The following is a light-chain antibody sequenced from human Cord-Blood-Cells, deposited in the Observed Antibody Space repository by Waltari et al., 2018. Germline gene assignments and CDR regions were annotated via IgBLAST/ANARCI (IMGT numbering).Light chain of an antibody. V-gene: IGKV1-39*01. CDR2: AAS. CDR3: QQSYSTPPDT. J-gene: IGKJ2*01. CDR1: QSISSY. Sequence: DIQMTQSASSLSASVGDRVTITCRASQSISSYVNWYQQKPGKAPKLLIYAASSLQSGVPSRFSGSGSGTDFALTIISLQPEDFATYYCQQSYSTPPDTFGQWTKLEIK.